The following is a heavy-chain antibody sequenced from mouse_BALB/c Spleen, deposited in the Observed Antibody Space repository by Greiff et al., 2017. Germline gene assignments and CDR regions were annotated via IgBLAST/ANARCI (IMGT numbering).Heavy chain of an antibody. Sequence: QVQLQQPGAELVKPGTSVKLSCKASGYNFTSYWINWVKLRPGQGLEWIGDIYPGSGSTNYNEKFKSKATLTVDTSSSTAYMQLSSLASEDSALYYCARGGYGSSYWYFDVWGAGTTVTVSS. J-gene: IGHJ1*01. CDR1: GYNFTSYW. V-gene: IGHV1-55*01. CDR3: ARGGYGSSYWYFDV. D-gene: IGHD1-1*01. CDR2: IYPGSGST.